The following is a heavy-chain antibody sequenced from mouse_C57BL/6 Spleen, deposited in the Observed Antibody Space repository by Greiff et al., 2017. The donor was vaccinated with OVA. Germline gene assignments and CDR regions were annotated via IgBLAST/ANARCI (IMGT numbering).Heavy chain of an antibody. Sequence: VQLQQPGAELVRPGSSVKLSCKASGYTFTSYWMHWVKQRPIQGLEWIGNIDPSDSETHYNQKFKDKATLTVDKSSSTAYMQLSSLTSEDSAVYYCARSGTTVVATDWYFEVWGTGTTVTVSS. CDR3: ARSGTTVVATDWYFEV. V-gene: IGHV1-52*01. CDR1: GYTFTSYW. J-gene: IGHJ1*03. CDR2: IDPSDSET. D-gene: IGHD1-1*01.